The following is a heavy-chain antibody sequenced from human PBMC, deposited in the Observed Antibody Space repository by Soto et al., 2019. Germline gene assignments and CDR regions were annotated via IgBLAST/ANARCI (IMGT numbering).Heavy chain of an antibody. V-gene: IGHV1-69*13. CDR3: ARDPSSRQPLSA. J-gene: IGHJ5*02. CDR2: IIPIFGTA. CDR1: GGTFSSYA. D-gene: IGHD3-10*01. Sequence: SVKVSCKASGGTFSSYAISWVRQAPGQGLEWMGGIIPIFGTANYAQKFRGRVTITADESTSTAYMELSSLRSADTAVYYCARDPSSRQPLSAWGQGTLVTVSS.